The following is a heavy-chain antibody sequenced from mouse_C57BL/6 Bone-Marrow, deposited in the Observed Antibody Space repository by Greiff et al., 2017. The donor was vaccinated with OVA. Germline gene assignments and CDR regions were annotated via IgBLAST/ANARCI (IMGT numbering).Heavy chain of an antibody. CDR3: ATTVVATSKYFDV. CDR1: GFTFSDYY. J-gene: IGHJ1*03. V-gene: IGHV5-12*01. CDR2: ISNGGGST. D-gene: IGHD1-1*01. Sequence: EVQGVESGGGLVQPGGSLKLSCAASGFTFSDYYMYWVRQTPEKRLEWVAYISNGGGSTYYPDTVKGRFTISRDNAKNTLYLQMSRLKSEDTAMYYCATTVVATSKYFDVWGTGTTVTVSS.